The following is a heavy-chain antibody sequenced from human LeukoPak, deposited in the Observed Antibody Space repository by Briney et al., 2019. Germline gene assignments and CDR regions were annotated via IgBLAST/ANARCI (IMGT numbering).Heavy chain of an antibody. CDR3: VLAPNSNWFDF. D-gene: IGHD2-8*01. CDR2: FHYTGSS. J-gene: IGHJ4*02. CDR1: GDSISSFY. V-gene: IGHV4-59*08. Sequence: PSETLSLTCSASGDSISSFYWNWIRQPPGKSLEWIGNFHYTGSSNYNPSLKSRVTLSIDTSRRQFFLKLSSVTAADTAVYYCVLAPNSNWFDFWGQGTLVTVSS.